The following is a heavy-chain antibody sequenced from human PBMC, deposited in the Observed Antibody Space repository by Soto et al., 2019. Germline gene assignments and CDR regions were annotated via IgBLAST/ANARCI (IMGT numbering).Heavy chain of an antibody. CDR1: GYTFTSYG. Sequence: ASVKVSFKASGYTFTSYGISWVRQAPGQGLEWMGWISAYNGNTNYAQKLQGRVTMTTDTSTSTAYMELRSLRSDDTAVYYCARDGRITMIVVVKMDDAFDIWGQGTMVTVSS. CDR3: ARDGRITMIVVVKMDDAFDI. CDR2: ISAYNGNT. V-gene: IGHV1-18*04. D-gene: IGHD3-22*01. J-gene: IGHJ3*02.